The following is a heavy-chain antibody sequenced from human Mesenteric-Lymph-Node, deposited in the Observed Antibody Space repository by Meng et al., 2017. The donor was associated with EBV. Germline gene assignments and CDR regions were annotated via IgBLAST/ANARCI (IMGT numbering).Heavy chain of an antibody. Sequence: QGQLPESGPGLWKPSEHLSLTCTVSLGSITNHFWSWIRQPPRKGLEWIGYVSDRATSNYIPHLRSRISISVDTSKNQFSLKLSSVNAADTAVYYCARYFLNHAGIDYWGQGTLVTVSS. CDR2: VSDRATS. CDR1: LGSITNHF. CDR3: ARYFLNHAGIDY. V-gene: IGHV4-59*11. J-gene: IGHJ4*02. D-gene: IGHD1-14*01.